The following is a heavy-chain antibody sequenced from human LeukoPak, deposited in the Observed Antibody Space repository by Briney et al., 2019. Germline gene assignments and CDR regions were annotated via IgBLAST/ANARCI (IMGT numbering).Heavy chain of an antibody. D-gene: IGHD4/OR15-4a*01. CDR2: IYPADSDV. Sequence: GESLKISCKGSGYSFSNFWIAWVRQMPGKGLEWMGIIYPADSDVRYSPSFRGQVTISADKSISTANLEWNSLKASDTAIYYCARHRRARRHANYNGFDYWGQGTLVSVSS. CDR1: GYSFSNFW. J-gene: IGHJ4*02. V-gene: IGHV5-51*01. CDR3: ARHRRARRHANYNGFDY.